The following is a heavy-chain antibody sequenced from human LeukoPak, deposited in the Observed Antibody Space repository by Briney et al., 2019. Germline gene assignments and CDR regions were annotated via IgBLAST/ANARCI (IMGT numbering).Heavy chain of an antibody. CDR3: AKDSAFGELLAADPYYFDY. CDR2: ISGDGGST. CDR1: GFTFDDYA. D-gene: IGHD3-10*01. Sequence: PGGSLRLSCAASGFTFDDYAMHWVRQGPGKGLEWVSLISGDGGSTNYADSVKGRFTISRDNSKNSLYLQMNSLRTEDTALYYCAKDSAFGELLAADPYYFDYWGQGTLVTVSS. V-gene: IGHV3-43*02. J-gene: IGHJ4*02.